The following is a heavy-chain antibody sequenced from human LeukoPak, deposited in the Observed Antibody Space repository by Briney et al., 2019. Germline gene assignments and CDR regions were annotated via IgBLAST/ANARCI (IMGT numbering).Heavy chain of an antibody. CDR1: GGSISSGGYS. Sequence: SQTLSLACAVSGGSISSGGYSWSWIRQPPGKGLEWIGYIYHSGSTYYNPSLKSRVTISVDTSKNQFSLKLSSVTAADTAVYYCARDLSSVGMDVWGQGTTVTVSS. CDR3: ARDLSSVGMDV. V-gene: IGHV4-30-2*05. CDR2: IYHSGST. J-gene: IGHJ6*02.